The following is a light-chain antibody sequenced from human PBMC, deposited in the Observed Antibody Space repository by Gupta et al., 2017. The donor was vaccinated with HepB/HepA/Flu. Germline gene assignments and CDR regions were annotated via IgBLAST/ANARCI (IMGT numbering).Light chain of an antibody. CDR2: EVT. Sequence: QSALTQPPSASGSPGQSVTISCTGTTSDIGTYHYVAWYQQHPGRAPKLIIYEVTKRPSGFPDRFSGSRSGNTASLTVSGLQAEDEADYYCGAYGGANNFVFGSGTTVAV. J-gene: IGLJ1*01. CDR3: GAYGGANNFV. V-gene: IGLV2-8*01. CDR1: TSDIGTYHY.